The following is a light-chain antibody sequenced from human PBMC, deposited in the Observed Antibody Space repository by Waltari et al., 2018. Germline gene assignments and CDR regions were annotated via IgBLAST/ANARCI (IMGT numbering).Light chain of an antibody. J-gene: IGLJ3*02. CDR1: GSNIGAGYD. Sequence: QSVLTQPPSVSGAPGQRVTISCTGSGSNIGAGYDVHWYQQLPRAAPKLLIYGSTSRPFGVPALFFGSTSGTSASLAITRLQAEDEADYYCQSYDTSLSVVFGGGTKLTVL. CDR3: QSYDTSLSVV. V-gene: IGLV1-40*01. CDR2: GST.